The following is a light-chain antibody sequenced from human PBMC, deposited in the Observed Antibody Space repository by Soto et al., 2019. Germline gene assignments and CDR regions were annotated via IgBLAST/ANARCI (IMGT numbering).Light chain of an antibody. J-gene: IGKJ1*01. CDR3: QQYGNSPQT. CDR2: GAS. V-gene: IGKV3-20*01. Sequence: EVVMTQSPATLSVSPGERVTLSCRASQSVRSNLAWHQQKPGQAPRLLIYGASSRATGIPNRFSGSGSGTDFTLTISRLDPEDFAVYYCQQYGNSPQTFGQGTKVDIK. CDR1: QSVRSN.